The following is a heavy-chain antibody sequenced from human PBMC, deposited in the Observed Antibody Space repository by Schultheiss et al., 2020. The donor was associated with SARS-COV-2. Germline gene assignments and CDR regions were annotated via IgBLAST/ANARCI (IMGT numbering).Heavy chain of an antibody. D-gene: IGHD1-26*01. J-gene: IGHJ3*02. CDR2: IYSGGST. CDR3: ARDGGGSYDAFDI. V-gene: IGHV3-66*01. CDR1: GFTVSSNY. Sequence: GGSLRLSCAASGFTVSSNYMSWVRQAPGKGLEWVSVIYSGGSTYYADSVKGRFTISRDNSKNTLYLKMNSLRAEDTAVYYCARDGGGSYDAFDIWGQGTMVTVSS.